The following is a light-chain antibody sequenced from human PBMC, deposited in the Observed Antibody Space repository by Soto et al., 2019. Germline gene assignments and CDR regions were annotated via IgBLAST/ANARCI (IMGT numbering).Light chain of an antibody. CDR1: DSVSSN. CDR2: GAS. Sequence: EIVMTQSPATLSVSQGERATLSCRASDSVSSNLAWYQQKPGQAPRLLIYGASTRATGIPARFSGSGSGTEFTLTISSLQSEDFAVYYCQQYNKWPLTFGGGTKVEIK. CDR3: QQYNKWPLT. V-gene: IGKV3-15*01. J-gene: IGKJ4*01.